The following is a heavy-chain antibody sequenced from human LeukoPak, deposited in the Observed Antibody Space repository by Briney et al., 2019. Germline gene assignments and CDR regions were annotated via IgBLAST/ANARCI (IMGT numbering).Heavy chain of an antibody. J-gene: IGHJ6*03. CDR1: GFTFSIYY. D-gene: IGHD2-15*01. CDR2: ISTSGAYI. Sequence: EGSLRLSCAASGFTFSIYYRTWVRQAPGKGLEWFSSISTSGAYIYYADSVKGRFTISRDNAKNSLYLQMNSLRAEDSAVYYCARYPLSYSDYYMDVWGTGTTVTVSS. V-gene: IGHV3-21*01. CDR3: ARYPLSYSDYYMDV.